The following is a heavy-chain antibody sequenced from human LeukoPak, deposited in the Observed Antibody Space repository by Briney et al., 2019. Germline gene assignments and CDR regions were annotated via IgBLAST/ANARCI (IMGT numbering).Heavy chain of an antibody. V-gene: IGHV1-2*02. CDR3: ARGNTIFGVVRNWFDP. D-gene: IGHD3-3*01. CDR2: INPNSGDT. CDR1: GYTFTGYY. Sequence: GASVKVSCKASGYTFTGYYIHWVRQAPGQGLEWMGWINPNSGDTNYAQKFQGRVNMTRDTSISTAYMELSRLRSDDTAVYYCARGNTIFGVVRNWFDPWGQGTLVTVSS. J-gene: IGHJ5*02.